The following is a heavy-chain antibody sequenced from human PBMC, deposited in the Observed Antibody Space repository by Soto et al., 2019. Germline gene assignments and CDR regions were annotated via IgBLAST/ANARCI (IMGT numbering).Heavy chain of an antibody. CDR2: IYYSGST. CDR3: VRHNYGSGSTHFDY. V-gene: IGHV4-59*08. Sequence: SETLSLTCTVSGGSISSYYWSWIRQPPGKGLEWIGYIYYSGSTNYNPSLKSRVTISVDTSKNQFSLKLNSMTAADTAVYYCVRHNYGSGSTHFDYWGQGTLVTVPS. CDR1: GGSISSYY. J-gene: IGHJ4*02. D-gene: IGHD3-10*01.